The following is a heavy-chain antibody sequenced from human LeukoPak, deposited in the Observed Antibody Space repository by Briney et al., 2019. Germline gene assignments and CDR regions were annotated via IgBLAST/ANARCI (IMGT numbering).Heavy chain of an antibody. CDR1: GFTFSGYE. D-gene: IGHD4-23*01. J-gene: IGHJ6*04. Sequence: SGGSLRLSCAASGFTFSGYEMNWVRQAPGKGLAWVSYISSSGSTIYYADSVKGRFTISRDNTKNSLYLQMNSLRAEDTAVYYCARVGGQLLDVWGKGTTVTVSS. CDR2: ISSSGSTI. V-gene: IGHV3-48*03. CDR3: ARVGGQLLDV.